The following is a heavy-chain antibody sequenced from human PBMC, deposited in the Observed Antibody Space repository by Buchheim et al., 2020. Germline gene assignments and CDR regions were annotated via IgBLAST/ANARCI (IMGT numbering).Heavy chain of an antibody. D-gene: IGHD3-9*01. CDR2: IYYSGSS. J-gene: IGHJ3*01. CDR1: GGSISNFH. V-gene: IGHV4-59*01. Sequence: QVHLQESGPGLVRPSETLSFTCTVSGGSISNFHWSWIRQPPGKGLQWIGDIYYSGSSNYNPSLKSRVTISADTSKRHFSLKLSSVTAADTAVYYCARGRRYFDSYDAFDFWGQGT. CDR3: ARGRRYFDSYDAFDF.